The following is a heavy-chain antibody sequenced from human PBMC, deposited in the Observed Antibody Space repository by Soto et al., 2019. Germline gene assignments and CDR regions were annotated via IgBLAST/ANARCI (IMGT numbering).Heavy chain of an antibody. CDR1: GFKFSSYA. CDR2: ISVSGANT. V-gene: IGHV3-23*01. Sequence: EVQLLESGGGLVHPGGSLRLSCVASGFKFSSYALTWVRQAPGKGLEWVSVISVSGANTYYADSVKGRFTISRDNSKNTLYLQMNSLRAEDTAIYYCASSPWGSASDYWGQGTLVTVSS. D-gene: IGHD6-25*01. CDR3: ASSPWGSASDY. J-gene: IGHJ4*02.